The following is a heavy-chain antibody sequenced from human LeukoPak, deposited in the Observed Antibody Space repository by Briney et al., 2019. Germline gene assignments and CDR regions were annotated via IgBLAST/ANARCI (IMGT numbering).Heavy chain of an antibody. CDR2: IKQDGSEK. J-gene: IGHJ3*02. V-gene: IGHV3-7*01. CDR1: GFTFSSYW. D-gene: IGHD2-21*01. Sequence: GGSLRLSCAASGFTFSSYWMSWVRQAPGKGLEWVANIKQDGSEKYYVDSVKGRFIISRNNAKNSLYLQMNSLRAEDTAVYYCARDPVASPLVAFDIWGQGTMVTVSS. CDR3: ARDPVASPLVAFDI.